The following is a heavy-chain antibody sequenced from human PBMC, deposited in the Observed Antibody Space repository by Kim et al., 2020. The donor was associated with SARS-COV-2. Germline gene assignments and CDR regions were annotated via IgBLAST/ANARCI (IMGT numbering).Heavy chain of an antibody. CDR2: IYYSGST. D-gene: IGHD3-10*01. J-gene: IGHJ4*02. Sequence: SETLSLTCTVSGGSISSSSYYWGWIRQPPGKGLEWIGSIYYSGSTYYNPSLKSRVTISVDTSKNQFSLKLSSVTAADTAVYYCARPASGSYYNWDYWGQGTLVTVSS. V-gene: IGHV4-39*01. CDR3: ARPASGSYYNWDY. CDR1: GGSISSSSYY.